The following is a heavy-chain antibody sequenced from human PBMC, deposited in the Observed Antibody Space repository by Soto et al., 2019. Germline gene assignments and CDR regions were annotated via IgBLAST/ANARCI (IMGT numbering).Heavy chain of an antibody. J-gene: IGHJ4*02. Sequence: EVQLVESGGGLVQPGRSLRLSCAASGFTFGHYAIHWVRQAPGKGLEWVSGISWSSDTIDYADSVKGRFTISRDNAKNSVYLQMNSLRPEDTALYYCAKALPPGSYYKPLHSWGQGTLVTVSS. V-gene: IGHV3-9*01. CDR1: GFTFGHYA. D-gene: IGHD3-10*01. CDR3: AKALPPGSYYKPLHS. CDR2: ISWSSDTI.